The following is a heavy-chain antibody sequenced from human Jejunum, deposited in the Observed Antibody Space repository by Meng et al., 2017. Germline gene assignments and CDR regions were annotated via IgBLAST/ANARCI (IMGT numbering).Heavy chain of an antibody. D-gene: IGHD6-6*01. CDR2: IYYSGGT. CDR3: AHSSSSSSFGFDY. Sequence: GQGEASGPGLVRPSGTPSLPCTVSGCSVSSAAYYWNWIRQPLGKGLEWIGYIYYSGGTTYSPSLNSRVTISIDTAKNQVSLKVSSVTAADTAVYYCAHSSSSSSFGFDYWGQGTLVTVSS. CDR1: GCSVSSAAYY. J-gene: IGHJ4*02. V-gene: IGHV4-61*08.